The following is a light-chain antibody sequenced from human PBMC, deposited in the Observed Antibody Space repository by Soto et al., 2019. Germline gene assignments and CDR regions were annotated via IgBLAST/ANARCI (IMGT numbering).Light chain of an antibody. J-gene: IGKJ3*01. CDR1: QSVSSSY. CDR2: GAS. V-gene: IGKV3-20*01. Sequence: EIVMTQSPGTLSLSPGERATLSCRASQSVSSSYLAWYQQTPGQAPRLLFYGASSMATGLPDRCSGSGSRIDLSSTISKLEPEYFAVYYCQHAVTFGPGTKVDIK. CDR3: QHAVT.